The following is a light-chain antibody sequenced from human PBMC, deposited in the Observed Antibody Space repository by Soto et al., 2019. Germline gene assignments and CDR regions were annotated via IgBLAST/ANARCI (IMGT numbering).Light chain of an antibody. CDR2: GAS. V-gene: IGKV1-39*01. CDR1: LSISSD. CDR3: QQSYTTPRN. Sequence: DIQMTQSPSSLSASVGDRVTIACRASLSISSDLNWYQQKPGKAPKVLIFGASTLQSGVPSRFSGSGSGTEFTLTISSLQPEDSANYYFQQSYTTPRNLGQGTKLEIK. J-gene: IGKJ2*01.